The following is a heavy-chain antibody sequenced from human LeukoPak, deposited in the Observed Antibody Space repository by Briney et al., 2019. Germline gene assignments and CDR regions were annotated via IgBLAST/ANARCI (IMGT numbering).Heavy chain of an antibody. CDR1: GYTFTSYD. D-gene: IGHD3-3*01. CDR3: ARAPRGEPTIFGVVIIDWFDP. Sequence: GASVKVSCKASGYTFTSYDINWVRQATGQGLEWMGWMNPNSGNTGYAQKFQGRVTITRNTSISTAYMELSSLRSEDTAVYYCARAPRGEPTIFGVVIIDWFDPWGQGTLVTVSS. V-gene: IGHV1-8*03. CDR2: MNPNSGNT. J-gene: IGHJ5*02.